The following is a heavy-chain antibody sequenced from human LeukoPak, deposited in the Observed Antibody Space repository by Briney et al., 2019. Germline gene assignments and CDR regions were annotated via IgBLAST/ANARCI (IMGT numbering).Heavy chain of an antibody. CDR2: INAGNGNT. J-gene: IGHJ5*02. CDR3: ARARVTIFGVVIPGWFDP. D-gene: IGHD3-3*01. Sequence: GASVKVSCKASGYTFTSYAMHWVRQAPGQRLEWMGWINAGNGNTKYSQKFQGRVTITRDTSASTAYMELSRLRSDDTAVYYCARARVTIFGVVIPGWFDPWGQGTLVTVSS. CDR1: GYTFTSYA. V-gene: IGHV1-3*01.